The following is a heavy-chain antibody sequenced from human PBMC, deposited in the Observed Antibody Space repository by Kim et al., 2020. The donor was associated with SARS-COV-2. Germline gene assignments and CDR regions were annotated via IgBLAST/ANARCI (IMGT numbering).Heavy chain of an antibody. CDR1: GFRISTYA. Sequence: GGSLRLSCAASGFRISTYAMHWVRQAPGKGLEWVAGISYDGNNEFYADSVKGRFTISRDNSRNTLYLQMSSLRAEDTAIYYCAGTHYYGSGSFYHFDYWGLGTLVTVSS. CDR3: AGTHYYGSGSFYHFDY. CDR2: ISYDGNNE. V-gene: IGHV3-30-3*01. J-gene: IGHJ4*02. D-gene: IGHD3-10*01.